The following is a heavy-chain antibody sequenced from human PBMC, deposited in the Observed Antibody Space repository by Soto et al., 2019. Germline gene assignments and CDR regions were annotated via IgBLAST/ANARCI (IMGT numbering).Heavy chain of an antibody. CDR1: GGSISSSSYY. V-gene: IGHV4-39*01. J-gene: IGHJ4*02. D-gene: IGHD5-12*01. CDR2: IYYSGST. Sequence: QLQLQESGPGLVKPSETLSLTCTVSGGSISSSSYYWGWIRQPPGKGLEWIGSIYYSGSTYYNPSLKSRVTIAGDTSKNQFSLKLSSVTAADTAVYYCARHGYNHNFDYWGQGTLVTVSS. CDR3: ARHGYNHNFDY.